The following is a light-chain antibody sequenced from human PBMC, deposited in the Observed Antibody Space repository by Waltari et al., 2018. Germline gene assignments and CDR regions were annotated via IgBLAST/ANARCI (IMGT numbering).Light chain of an antibody. CDR1: SSNIRTNT. V-gene: IGLV1-44*01. J-gene: IGLJ3*02. CDR3: AAWDDSLKGWV. Sequence: QSVLTQPPSASGTPGQRVHISCSGSSSNIRTNTVNLYQQLPGTAPKLLIHINKQRPSGVPDRFSVSKSGTAASLAISGLRSEDEADYYCAAWDDSLKGWVFGGGTKLTVL. CDR2: INK.